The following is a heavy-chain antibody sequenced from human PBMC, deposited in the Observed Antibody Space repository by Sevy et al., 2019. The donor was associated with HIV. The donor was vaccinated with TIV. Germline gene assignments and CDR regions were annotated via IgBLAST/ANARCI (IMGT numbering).Heavy chain of an antibody. CDR2: IDTSGGT. CDR1: GGSISSHY. Sequence: SETLSLTCSVSGGSISSHYWSWIRQPAGEGLEWIVRIDTSGGTNYNPSLKTRVTMSIDTSKNQFSLRLRSVTAADTAVYYCARYNFWSGHYDYFDYWGPGALVTVSS. D-gene: IGHD3-3*01. CDR3: ARYNFWSGHYDYFDY. V-gene: IGHV4-4*07. J-gene: IGHJ4*02.